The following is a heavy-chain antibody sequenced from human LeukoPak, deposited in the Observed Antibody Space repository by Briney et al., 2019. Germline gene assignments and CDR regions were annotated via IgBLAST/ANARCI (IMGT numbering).Heavy chain of an antibody. CDR3: ATPTGSGGSCYPD. V-gene: IGHV3-30*04. J-gene: IGHJ4*02. Sequence: GRSLRLSCAASGFTFSSYAMHWVRQAPGKGLEWVAVISYDGSNKYYADSVKGRFTISRDNSKNTLYLQMNSLRAEDTAVYYCATPTGSGGSCYPDWGQGTLVTVSS. D-gene: IGHD2-15*01. CDR2: ISYDGSNK. CDR1: GFTFSSYA.